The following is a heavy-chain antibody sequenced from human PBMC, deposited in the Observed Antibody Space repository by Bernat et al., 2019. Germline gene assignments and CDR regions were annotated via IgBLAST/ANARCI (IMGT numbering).Heavy chain of an antibody. CDR2: INHSGST. CDR1: GGSFSGYY. CDR3: ARVPQGDPKIDYGSGSYYRYYYGMDV. J-gene: IGHJ6*02. V-gene: IGHV4-34*01. Sequence: QVQLQQWGAGLLKPSETLSLTCAVYGGSFSGYYWSWIRQPPGKGLEWIGEINHSGSTNYNPSLKSRVTISVETSKNQFALKLSSVTAADTAVYYCARVPQGDPKIDYGSGSYYRYYYGMDVWGQGTTVTVSS. D-gene: IGHD3-10*01.